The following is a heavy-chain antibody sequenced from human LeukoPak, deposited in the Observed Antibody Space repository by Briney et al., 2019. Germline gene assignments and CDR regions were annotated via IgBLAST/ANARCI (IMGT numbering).Heavy chain of an antibody. CDR1: GFTATSNY. CDR3: ARNSWIQLWPLVDY. V-gene: IGHV3-66*01. D-gene: IGHD5-18*01. CDR2: VFSGGST. Sequence: PGGSLRLSCAASGFTATSNYLSWVRQAPGKGLEWVSVVFSGGSTYYADSMKGRFTISRDNSKNMLYLQMNNLRAEDTAVYYCARNSWIQLWPLVDYWGQGTLVTVSS. J-gene: IGHJ4*02.